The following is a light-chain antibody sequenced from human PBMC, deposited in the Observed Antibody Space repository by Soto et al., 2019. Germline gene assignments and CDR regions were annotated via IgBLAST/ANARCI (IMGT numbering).Light chain of an antibody. J-gene: IGLJ1*01. Sequence: QTFAARPPSSPWSPGGTVTLTCGLTSGSASTNYHPSWYQQTPGQAPRTLIYNTNARSAGVPDRFSGSIVENKAALTIPGAQADEESNYYCMVCVATDTYVFGTGTKVTVL. V-gene: IGLV8-61*01. CDR2: NTN. CDR3: MVCVATDTYV. CDR1: SGSASTNYH.